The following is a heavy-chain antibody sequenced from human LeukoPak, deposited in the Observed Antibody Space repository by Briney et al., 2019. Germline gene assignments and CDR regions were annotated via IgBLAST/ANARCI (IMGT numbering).Heavy chain of an antibody. CDR1: GYTFTSYG. Sequence: ASVKVSCKASGYTFTSYGISWVRQAPGQGLEWMGWISAYNGNTNYAQKLQGRVTMTTDTSTSTAYMELRSLRSDDTAVYYCARGGPALTIFHTGGTPNDYWGQGTLVTVSS. J-gene: IGHJ4*02. CDR3: ARGGPALTIFHTGGTPNDY. D-gene: IGHD3-9*01. V-gene: IGHV1-18*04. CDR2: ISAYNGNT.